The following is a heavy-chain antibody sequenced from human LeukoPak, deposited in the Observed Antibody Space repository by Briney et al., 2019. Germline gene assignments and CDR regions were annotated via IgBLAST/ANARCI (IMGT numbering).Heavy chain of an antibody. CDR2: INHSGST. Sequence: SETLSLTCAVYGGSFSGYYWSWIRQPPGKGLEWIGEINHSGSTNYNPSLKSRVTISVDTSKNQFSLKLSSVTAADTAVYYCARDLCLTGRPCGMDVWGQGITVTVSS. D-gene: IGHD3-9*01. J-gene: IGHJ6*02. V-gene: IGHV4-34*01. CDR3: ARDLCLTGRPCGMDV. CDR1: GGSFSGYY.